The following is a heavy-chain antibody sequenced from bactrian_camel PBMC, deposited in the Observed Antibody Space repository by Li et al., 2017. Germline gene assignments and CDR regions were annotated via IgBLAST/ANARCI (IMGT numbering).Heavy chain of an antibody. CDR3: AASWDVTAKTALETMIRPEFGY. Sequence: HVQLVESGGGLVQPGGSLRLSCAASGFPFTRYVMTWVRQAPGKGLEWVTTIGISSVGGKTYYAESFQGRFTISRDNAKNTLYLQLNSLLPEDTAVYYCAASWDVTAKTALETMIRPEFGYWGQGTQVTVS. D-gene: IGHD5*01. J-gene: IGHJ6*01. CDR2: ISSVGGKT. V-gene: IGHV3S7*01. CDR1: GFPFTRYV.